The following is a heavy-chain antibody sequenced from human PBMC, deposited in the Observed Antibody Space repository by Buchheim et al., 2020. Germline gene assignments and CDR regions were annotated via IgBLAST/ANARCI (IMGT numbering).Heavy chain of an antibody. D-gene: IGHD1-26*01. J-gene: IGHJ4*02. CDR2: IYTSGGT. Sequence: QVQLQESGPGLVKPSQTLSLTCTVSGGSISSGTYCWTWIRQPAGKGLEWIGRIYTSGGTNYNPSLKSRVTMSLDTSKNQFSLKLSSVTAADTAVYYCARRTPSGSYNYFDYWGQGTL. CDR1: GGSISSGTYC. V-gene: IGHV4-61*02. CDR3: ARRTPSGSYNYFDY.